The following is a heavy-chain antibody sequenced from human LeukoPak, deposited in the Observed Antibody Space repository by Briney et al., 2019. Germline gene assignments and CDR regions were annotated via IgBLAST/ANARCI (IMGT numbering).Heavy chain of an antibody. D-gene: IGHD5-12*01. CDR2: IYWNDDK. V-gene: IGHV2-5*01. CDR1: GFSLSTSGVG. CDR3: ARDKRGYSGYDYWSYFDY. Sequence: GPTLVNPTQTLTLTCTFSGFSLSTSGVGVGWIRQPPGKALEWLALIYWNDDKRYSPSLKSRLTITKDTSKNQVVLTMTNMDPVDTATYYCARDKRGYSGYDYWSYFDYWGQGTLVTVSS. J-gene: IGHJ4*02.